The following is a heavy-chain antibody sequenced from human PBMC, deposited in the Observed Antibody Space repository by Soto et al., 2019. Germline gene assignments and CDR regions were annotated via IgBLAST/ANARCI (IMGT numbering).Heavy chain of an antibody. CDR2: ISGTGYGT. D-gene: IGHD6-19*01. Sequence: GGSLRLSCAASGFTFSNNAMNWVRQAPGKGLEWVSGISGTGYGTYYADSVKGRFTTSRDSSNKTLYLQMNSLRGEDTAIYYCAKARKEQSHYYYGMDVSGQGTTVTV. V-gene: IGHV3-23*01. CDR3: AKARKEQSHYYYGMDV. J-gene: IGHJ6*02. CDR1: GFTFSNNA.